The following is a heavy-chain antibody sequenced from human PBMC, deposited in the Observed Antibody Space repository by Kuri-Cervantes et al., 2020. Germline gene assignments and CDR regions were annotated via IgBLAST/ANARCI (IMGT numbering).Heavy chain of an antibody. J-gene: IGHJ2*01. D-gene: IGHD6-19*01. V-gene: IGHV3-30*03. Sequence: GESLKISCAASGFTFSSYGMHWVRQAPGKGLEWVAVISYDGSNKYYADSVKGRFTISRDNSKNTPYLQMNSLRAEDTAVYYCARDPSSGWYFDLWGRGTLVTVSS. CDR2: ISYDGSNK. CDR1: GFTFSSYG. CDR3: ARDPSSGWYFDL.